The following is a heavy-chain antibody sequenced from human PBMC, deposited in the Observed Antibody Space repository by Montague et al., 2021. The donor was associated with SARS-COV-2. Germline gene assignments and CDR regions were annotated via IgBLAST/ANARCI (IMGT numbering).Heavy chain of an antibody. CDR1: DGSVISTYPH. CDR2: LFHIDTA. Sequence: SETRSLTCTVSDGSVISTYPHWHWVRQSPGRGLEWIGGYLFHIDTADYNASLRGRVTISVDTSKNQFSLKLTSVTAADTAVYYCTRGIDSYKTGYWGQGIQVTVSS. D-gene: IGHD6-13*01. J-gene: IGHJ4*02. V-gene: IGHV4-61*01. CDR3: TRGIDSYKTGY.